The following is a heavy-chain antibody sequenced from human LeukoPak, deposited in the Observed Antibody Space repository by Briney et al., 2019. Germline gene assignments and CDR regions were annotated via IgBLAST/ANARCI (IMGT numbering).Heavy chain of an antibody. J-gene: IGHJ4*02. V-gene: IGHV3-21*01. CDR2: ISSSSSYI. CDR1: GFTFSSYS. Sequence: KSGGSLRLSCAASGFTFSSYSMNWVRQAPGKGLEWVSSISSSSSYIYYADSVKGRFTISRDNAKNSLYLQMNSLRAEDTAVYYCARDRYSYGSGFDYWGQGTLVTVSS. D-gene: IGHD5-18*01. CDR3: ARDRYSYGSGFDY.